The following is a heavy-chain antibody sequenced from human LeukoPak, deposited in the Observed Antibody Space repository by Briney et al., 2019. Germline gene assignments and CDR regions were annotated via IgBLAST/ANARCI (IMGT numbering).Heavy chain of an antibody. CDR3: ARATLDN. CDR2: IYSGGST. J-gene: IGHJ4*02. Sequence: PGGSLRLSCAASGFTFEDYTMHWVRQAPGKGLEWVSVIYSGGSTKYADSVKARFTISRDNSKNTVYLQMNSLRAEDTAVYFCARATLDNWGQGTLVTVSS. CDR1: GFTFEDYT. V-gene: IGHV3-53*01.